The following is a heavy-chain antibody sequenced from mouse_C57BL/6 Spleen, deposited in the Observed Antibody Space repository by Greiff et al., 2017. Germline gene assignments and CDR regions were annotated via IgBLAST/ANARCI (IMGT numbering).Heavy chain of an antibody. J-gene: IGHJ2*01. V-gene: IGHV1-54*01. CDR1: GYAFTNYL. CDR3: ARTAYFDY. Sequence: QVQLQQSGAELVRPGTSVKVSCKASGYAFTNYLIEWVKQRPGQGLAWIGVIPPGSGGTNYNEKFKGKATLTADKSASTAYMQLSSLTSEDSAVYFCARTAYFDYWGQGTTLTVSS. CDR2: IPPGSGGT.